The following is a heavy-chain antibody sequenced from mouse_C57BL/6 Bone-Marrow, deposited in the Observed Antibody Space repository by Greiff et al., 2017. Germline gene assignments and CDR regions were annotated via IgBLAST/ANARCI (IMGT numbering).Heavy chain of an antibody. V-gene: IGHV1-15*01. D-gene: IGHD2-3*01. CDR3: TSEWGWLLWFAY. CDR2: IDPETGGT. Sequence: QVQLQQSGAELVRPGASVTLSCKASGYTFTDYEMHWVKQTPVHGLEWIGAIDPETGGTAYNQKFKGKAILTADKSSSTAYMGLRSLTSEDSAVYYCTSEWGWLLWFAYWGQGTLVTVSA. J-gene: IGHJ3*01. CDR1: GYTFTDYE.